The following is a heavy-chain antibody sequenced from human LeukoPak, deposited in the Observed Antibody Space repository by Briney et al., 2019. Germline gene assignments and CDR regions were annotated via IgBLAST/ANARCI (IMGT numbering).Heavy chain of an antibody. CDR3: VRRYFDFLTGYYGDDFDI. J-gene: IGHJ3*02. CDR1: GFIFTTYW. V-gene: IGHV5-51*01. Sequence: GESLKISCKASGFIFTTYWIGWVRQMAGKGLEWMGIIYAGDSDTRYRPSFQGQVTISADMSTSTAYLQWSSLRASDTAIYYCVRRYFDFLTGYYGDDFDILGQGTMVTVSS. D-gene: IGHD3-9*01. CDR2: IYAGDSDT.